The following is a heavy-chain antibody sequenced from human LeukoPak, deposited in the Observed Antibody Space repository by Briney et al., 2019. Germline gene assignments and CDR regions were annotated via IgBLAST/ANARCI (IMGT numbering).Heavy chain of an antibody. CDR1: RYSISSVYY. CDR2: FHHSGST. V-gene: IGHV4-38-2*02. J-gene: IGHJ4*02. CDR3: ARGDYFRPDY. Sequence: SETLSFTCTVSRYSISSVYYWGWIRQPPGKGLEWIGSFHHSGSTYYNPSLKSRVTISVDTSKNQFSLKLSSVTAADTAVYYCARGDYFRPDYWGQGTLVTVSS. D-gene: IGHD4-17*01.